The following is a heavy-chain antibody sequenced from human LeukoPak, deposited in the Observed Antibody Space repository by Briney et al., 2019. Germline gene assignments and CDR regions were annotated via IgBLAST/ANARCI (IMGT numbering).Heavy chain of an antibody. J-gene: IGHJ4*02. D-gene: IGHD3-22*01. V-gene: IGHV1-8*01. CDR1: GYTFTSYD. CDR2: MNPNSGNT. Sequence: AASVKVSCKASGYTFTSYDINWVRQATGQGLEWMGWMNPNSGNTGYAQKFQGRVTMTRNTSISTAYMELSSLRSEDTAVYYCARGWSSGYYALYYFDYWGQGTLVTVSS. CDR3: ARGWSSGYYALYYFDY.